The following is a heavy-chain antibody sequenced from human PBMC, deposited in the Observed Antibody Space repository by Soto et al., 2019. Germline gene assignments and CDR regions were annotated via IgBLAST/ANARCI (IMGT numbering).Heavy chain of an antibody. D-gene: IGHD2-2*01. CDR3: AKHSRETTTCCGED. J-gene: IGHJ4*02. V-gene: IGHV3-23*01. Sequence: PGGSLRLSCAASGFTFRDYAMSWVRQAPGRGLEWVSGVSSSGSSTYYADSVKGRFTISRDNSKNTLYLQMNSLRAEDTAVYYCAKHSRETTTCCGEDWGQGTRVTVSS. CDR2: VSSSGSST. CDR1: GFTFRDYA.